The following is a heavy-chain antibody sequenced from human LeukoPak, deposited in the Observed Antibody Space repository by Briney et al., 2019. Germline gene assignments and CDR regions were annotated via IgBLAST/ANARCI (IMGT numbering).Heavy chain of an antibody. CDR3: ARARAFDY. V-gene: IGHV3-30*02. Sequence: GGSLRLSCAASGFTFSRSGMHWVRQAPGKGLEWVAFIRYDGSIKYYADSVKGRFAISRDNSKNTLSLQMNSLRPEDTAVYYCARARAFDYWGQGTLVTVSS. CDR1: GFTFSRSG. CDR2: IRYDGSIK. J-gene: IGHJ4*02.